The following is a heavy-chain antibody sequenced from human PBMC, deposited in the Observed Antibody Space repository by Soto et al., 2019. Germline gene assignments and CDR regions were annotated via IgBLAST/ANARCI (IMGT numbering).Heavy chain of an antibody. Sequence: LRLSCAASGFTFRSYAMHWVRQAPGKGLEWVAVISYDGSNKYYADSVKGRFTISRDNSKNTLYLQMNSLRAEDTAVYYCARDHNDYYDSSGYYYYWGQGTLVTVSS. D-gene: IGHD3-22*01. CDR2: ISYDGSNK. CDR1: GFTFRSYA. CDR3: ARDHNDYYDSSGYYYY. J-gene: IGHJ4*02. V-gene: IGHV3-30-3*01.